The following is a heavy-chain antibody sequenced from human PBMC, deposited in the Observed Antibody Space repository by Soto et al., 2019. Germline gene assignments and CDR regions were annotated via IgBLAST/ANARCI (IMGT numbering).Heavy chain of an antibody. CDR1: GFTVRSKY. Sequence: EVQLVESGGGWLQPGGSLTLSCAASGFTVRSKYLTWVRQAPGKGLEWVSVIYGGGTTYYADSVKGRFTISRDNSKNTLYIKRNRLRAEDTAVYYCVQTTGGAGFDFWGPGTLVTVS. V-gene: IGHV3-53*01. J-gene: IGHJ4*02. CDR3: VQTTGGAGFDF. CDR2: IYGGGTT. D-gene: IGHD1-1*01.